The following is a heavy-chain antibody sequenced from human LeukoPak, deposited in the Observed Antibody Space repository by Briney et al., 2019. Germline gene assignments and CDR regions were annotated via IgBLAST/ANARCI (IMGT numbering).Heavy chain of an antibody. V-gene: IGHV4-59*01. CDR1: GGSISTYY. J-gene: IGHJ3*02. Sequence: SETLSLTCAVSGGSISTYYWSWIRQPPGKGLEWIGYIYYSGSTNYNPSLNSRVTISVDPSTNQFSLKLNSVTTADTAVYYCARDVSVCSGGSCYSFNAFDIWGQGAMVTVSS. CDR3: ARDVSVCSGGSCYSFNAFDI. CDR2: IYYSGST. D-gene: IGHD2-15*01.